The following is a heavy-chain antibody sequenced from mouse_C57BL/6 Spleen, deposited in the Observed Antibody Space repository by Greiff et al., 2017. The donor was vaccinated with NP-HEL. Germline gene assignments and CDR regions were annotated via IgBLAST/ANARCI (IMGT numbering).Heavy chain of an antibody. J-gene: IGHJ2*01. D-gene: IGHD4-1*01. CDR2: IYPGDGDT. CDR1: GYAFSSYW. Sequence: QVQLQQSGAELVKPGASVKISCKASGYAFSSYWMNWVKQRPGKGLEWIRQIYPGDGDTNYNGKFKGKATLTADKSSSTAYMQLSSLTSEDSAVYFCASGDWDDGDDFDYWGQGTTLTVSS. CDR3: ASGDWDDGDDFDY. V-gene: IGHV1-80*01.